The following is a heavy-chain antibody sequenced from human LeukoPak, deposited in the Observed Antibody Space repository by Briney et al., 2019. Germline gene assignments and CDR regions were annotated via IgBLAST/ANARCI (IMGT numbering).Heavy chain of an antibody. V-gene: IGHV4-59*08. Sequence: SETLSLTCSVSGGSISSYYWSWIRQPPGKGLEYIGYSYYSGSTDYNPSLKSRVTISVDTSNQFSLMLTSVTAADTAVYYCARQSIAARRAFDIWGQGTMVTVSS. CDR1: GGSISSYY. CDR3: ARQSIAARRAFDI. J-gene: IGHJ3*02. D-gene: IGHD6-6*01. CDR2: SYYSGST.